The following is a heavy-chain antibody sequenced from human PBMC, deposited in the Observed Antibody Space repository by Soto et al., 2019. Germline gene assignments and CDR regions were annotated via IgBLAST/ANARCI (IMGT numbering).Heavy chain of an antibody. D-gene: IGHD3-10*01. Sequence: SVKVSCKASGGIFSSFTISWVRQAPGQGLEWLGGIIPIFDTPTYAQNFQGRVTITADKSTNTVYTELSSLRSEDTAVYYCATHGATTMARGAMKHYYYVMDVWGQGTTVTVSS. CDR2: IIPIFDTP. CDR1: GGIFSSFT. CDR3: ATHGATTMARGAMKHYYYVMDV. J-gene: IGHJ6*02. V-gene: IGHV1-69*06.